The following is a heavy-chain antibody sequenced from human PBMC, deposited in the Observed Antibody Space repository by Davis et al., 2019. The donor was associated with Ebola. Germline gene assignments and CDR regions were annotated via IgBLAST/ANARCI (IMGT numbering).Heavy chain of an antibody. D-gene: IGHD3-22*01. CDR2: IKPDGNEQ. J-gene: IGHJ3*02. CDR1: GFTSSSYW. Sequence: GGSLRLSCAASGFTSSSYWMSWVRQAPGKGLEWVANIKPDGNEQQYVDSVKGRFTVSRDNVKNSLYLQMNSLTAEDTAVYHCARGGYYDSSGYSHAAFDIWGQGTMVTVSS. CDR3: ARGGYYDSSGYSHAAFDI. V-gene: IGHV3-7*01.